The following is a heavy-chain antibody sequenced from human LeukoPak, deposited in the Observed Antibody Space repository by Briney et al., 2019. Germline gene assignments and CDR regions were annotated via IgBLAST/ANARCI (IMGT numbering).Heavy chain of an antibody. CDR3: GSLPPATRGYSYGSPKYYTDV. CDR2: IYYSGST. Sequence: SETLSLTCTVSGGSISNTNYYWGYWGWIRQPPGKGLEWIGSIYYSGSTYYNPSLKSRVTISVDTSKNQFSLKLSSVTAADTAVYYCGSLPPATRGYSYGSPKYYTDVWGKGTTVTVSS. CDR1: GGSISNTNYY. D-gene: IGHD5-18*01. V-gene: IGHV4-39*01. J-gene: IGHJ6*03.